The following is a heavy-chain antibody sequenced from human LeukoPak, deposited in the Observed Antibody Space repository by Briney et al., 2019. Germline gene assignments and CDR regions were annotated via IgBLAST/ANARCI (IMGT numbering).Heavy chain of an antibody. CDR2: INHSGST. CDR1: GGSISSGDYY. J-gene: IGHJ4*02. CDR3: ARVDYGDYHALDY. V-gene: IGHV4-30-4*01. D-gene: IGHD4-17*01. Sequence: PSQTLSLTCTVSGGSISSGDYYWSWIRQPPGKGLEWIGEINHSGSTNYNPSVKSRVTISVDTSKNQFSLNLSSVTAADTAVYYCARVDYGDYHALDYWGQGTLVTVSS.